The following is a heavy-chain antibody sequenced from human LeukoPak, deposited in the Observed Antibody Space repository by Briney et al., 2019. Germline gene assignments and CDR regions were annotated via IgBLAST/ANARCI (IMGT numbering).Heavy chain of an antibody. CDR2: ISGSGGST. Sequence: GGSLRLSCAASGFTFNSYAMSWVRQAPGKGLEWVSAISGSGGSTYYADSVKGRFTISRDNSKNTLYLQMNSLRAEDTAVYYCAKYEKMMVRGAAISYWSQGTLVTVSS. V-gene: IGHV3-23*01. J-gene: IGHJ4*02. CDR1: GFTFNSYA. CDR3: AKYEKMMVRGAAISY. D-gene: IGHD3-10*01.